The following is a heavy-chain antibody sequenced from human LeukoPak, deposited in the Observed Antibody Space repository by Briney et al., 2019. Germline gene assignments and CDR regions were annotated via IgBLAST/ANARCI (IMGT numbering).Heavy chain of an antibody. CDR3: ARISYDSSGYYDY. CDR1: GFTFSSYW. V-gene: IGHV3-74*01. J-gene: IGHJ4*02. D-gene: IGHD3-22*01. Sequence: PGGSLRLSRAASGFTFSSYWMHWVRQAPGKGLVWVSRLNGDGSSTIYADSVKGRFTISRDNAKNTLYLQMNSLRVEDTAVYYCARISYDSSGYYDYWGQGTLVTVSS. CDR2: LNGDGSST.